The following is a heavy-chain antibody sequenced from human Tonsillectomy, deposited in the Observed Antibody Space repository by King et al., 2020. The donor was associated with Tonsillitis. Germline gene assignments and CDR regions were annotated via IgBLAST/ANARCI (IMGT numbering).Heavy chain of an antibody. D-gene: IGHD1-20*01. CDR3: AREPDANMITGYMDV. CDR2: MYTSGST. J-gene: IGHJ6*03. Sequence: VQLQESGPGLVKPSQTLSLTCNVSGGFVSSGTYFWTWIRQPAGKGLEWIGRMYTSGSTNYNPSLRSRVTISVDTSKNQFSLMLSSVTAADTAVYYCAREPDANMITGYMDVWGKGTTVTVSS. CDR1: GGFVSSGTYF. V-gene: IGHV4-61*02.